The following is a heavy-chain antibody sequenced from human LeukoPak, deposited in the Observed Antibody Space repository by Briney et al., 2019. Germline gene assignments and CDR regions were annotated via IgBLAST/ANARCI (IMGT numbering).Heavy chain of an antibody. Sequence: GGSLRLSCIASGFTLSSYEMSWVRQAPGKGLEWVSSISSSSSYIYYADSVKGRFTISRDNAKNSLYLQMNSLRADDTAVYYCAKDDSALWFGELSHYFNWWGQGTLVTVSS. CDR3: AKDDSALWFGELSHYFNW. CDR1: GFTLSSYE. D-gene: IGHD3-10*01. CDR2: ISSSSSYI. V-gene: IGHV3-21*04. J-gene: IGHJ4*02.